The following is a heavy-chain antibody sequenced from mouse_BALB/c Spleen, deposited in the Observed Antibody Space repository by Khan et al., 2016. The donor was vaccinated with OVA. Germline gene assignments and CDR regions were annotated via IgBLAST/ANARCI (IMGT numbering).Heavy chain of an antibody. V-gene: IGHV1-4*01. J-gene: IGHJ4*01. D-gene: IGHD2-14*01. CDR2: INPRSG. CDR1: GYTFTSHT. CDR3: ARRTTEYALDY. Sequence: QMQLKQSGAELARPGASVKMSCKASGYTFTSHTMHWIKQRPGQGLEWIGYINPRSGYNQKLNDKATLTADISSSTAYMQLSSLTSEDSAVYYCARRTTEYALDYWGQGTSVTVSS.